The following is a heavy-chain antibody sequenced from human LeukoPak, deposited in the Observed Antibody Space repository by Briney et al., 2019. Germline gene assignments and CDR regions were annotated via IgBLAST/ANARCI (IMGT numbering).Heavy chain of an antibody. J-gene: IGHJ4*02. D-gene: IGHD6-13*01. CDR2: IYYSGST. CDR3: ARDGEYSSSWYFDY. V-gene: IGHV4-39*07. Sequence: PSETLSLTCTVSGGSIRSSSYYWGWIRQPPGKGLEWIGSIYYSGSTYYKSSLKSRVTISVDTSKNQFSLKLSSVTAADTAVYYCARDGEYSSSWYFDYWGQGTLVTVSS. CDR1: GGSIRSSSYY.